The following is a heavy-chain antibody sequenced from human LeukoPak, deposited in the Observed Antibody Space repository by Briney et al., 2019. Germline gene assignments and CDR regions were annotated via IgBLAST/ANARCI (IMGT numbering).Heavy chain of an antibody. CDR2: ISPDGNKE. CDR1: GFTFNIFG. D-gene: IGHD1/OR15-1a*01. Sequence: GGSLRLSCAASGFTFNIFGIHWVRQAPGKGLEWVAAISPDGNKEYYTESVKGRFTVSRDNSKNVIYLQMNSLRGEDSAVYYCAKVNNYDDYWGQGTLVTVSS. CDR3: AKVNNYDDY. J-gene: IGHJ4*02. V-gene: IGHV3-30*18.